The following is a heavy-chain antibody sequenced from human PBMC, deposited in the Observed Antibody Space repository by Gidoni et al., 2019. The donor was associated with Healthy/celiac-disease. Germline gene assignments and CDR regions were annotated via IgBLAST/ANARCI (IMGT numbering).Heavy chain of an antibody. CDR3: AKSHGMDV. V-gene: IGHV3-30*18. J-gene: IGHJ6*02. CDR1: GFTFSSYG. Sequence: QVQLVESGRGVVQPGRSLRLSCAASGFTFSSYGMHWVRQAPGKGLEWVAVISYDGSNKYYADSVKGRFTISRDNSKNTLYLQMNSLRAEDTAVYYCAKSHGMDVWGQGTTVTVSS. CDR2: ISYDGSNK.